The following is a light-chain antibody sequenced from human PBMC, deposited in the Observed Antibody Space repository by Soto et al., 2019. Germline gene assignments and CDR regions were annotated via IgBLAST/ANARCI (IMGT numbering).Light chain of an antibody. V-gene: IGKV3-15*01. CDR3: QQYNNWPLT. Sequence: EIVMTQSPATLSVSPGERATLSCRASQSVSSNLAWYQQKPGQAPRLLIYGASTRATGIPARFSGSGSGTEFTLTISSLHSEDVAVYYCQQYNNWPLTFGGGNKVAIK. J-gene: IGKJ4*01. CDR2: GAS. CDR1: QSVSSN.